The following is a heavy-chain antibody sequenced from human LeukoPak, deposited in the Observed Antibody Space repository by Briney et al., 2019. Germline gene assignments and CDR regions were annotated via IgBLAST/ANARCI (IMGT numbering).Heavy chain of an antibody. V-gene: IGHV3-66*02. D-gene: IGHD3-16*01. CDR3: AKDQVEGSWGDYYYYYLDV. J-gene: IGHJ6*03. CDR1: GFTVSSNY. CDR2: TNSGGST. Sequence: GGSLRLSCVASGFTVSSNYMTWVRLAPGKGLEWGSVTNSGGSTYYADSVQGRFIISRDNSKDTLYLHMNSLRAEDTAVYYCAKDQVEGSWGDYYYYYLDVWGKGITVTMSS.